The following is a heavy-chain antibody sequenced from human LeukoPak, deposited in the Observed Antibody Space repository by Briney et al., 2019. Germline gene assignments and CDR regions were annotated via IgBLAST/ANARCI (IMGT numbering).Heavy chain of an antibody. V-gene: IGHV3-74*01. Sequence: GGSLRLSCAASGFTFNYFWMHWVRQVPGKGPVWVSGINHDGTATYYADSVKGRFTISRDNAKNTVYLQMNGLRAEDPSVYFCATVSEYWGQGTLVTVSS. CDR1: GFTFNYFW. CDR2: INHDGTAT. J-gene: IGHJ4*02. CDR3: ATVSEY.